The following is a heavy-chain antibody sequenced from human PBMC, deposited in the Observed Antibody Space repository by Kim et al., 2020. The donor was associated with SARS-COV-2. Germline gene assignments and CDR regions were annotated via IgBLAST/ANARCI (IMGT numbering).Heavy chain of an antibody. CDR3: ARHLRNWYFDL. V-gene: IGHV4-39*01. J-gene: IGHJ2*01. Sequence: TSHHPSLTGRVTITVETAKIQFSLRLSSVTAADAAVYYCARHLRNWYFDLWGRGTLVTVSS. CDR2: T.